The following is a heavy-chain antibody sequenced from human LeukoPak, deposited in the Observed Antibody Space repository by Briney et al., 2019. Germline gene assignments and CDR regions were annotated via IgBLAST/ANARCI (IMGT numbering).Heavy chain of an antibody. CDR1: GYTFSNYW. J-gene: IGHJ6*03. Sequence: GESLKISCQGSGYTFSNYWIAWVRHMPGNGLEWMSIIYPGDSDTKYSPSFQGQVSIPADKSINTAYLQWTRVKASDTAIYYCARLGTPYYYYYMDVWGRGTTVTVSS. V-gene: IGHV5-51*01. CDR2: IYPGDSDT. D-gene: IGHD1-1*01. CDR3: ARLGTPYYYYYMDV.